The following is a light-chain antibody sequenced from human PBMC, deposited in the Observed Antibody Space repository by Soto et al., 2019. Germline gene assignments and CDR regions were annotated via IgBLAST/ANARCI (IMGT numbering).Light chain of an antibody. J-gene: IGLJ1*01. V-gene: IGLV2-18*01. CDR1: SSDVGSYNR. Sequence: QSALTQPPSVSGSPGQSVTISCTGTSSDVGSYNRVSWYQQPPGTAPKLMIYEVSNRPSGVPDRFSGSKSGNTASLTISGLQAEDEADYYCSLYTSSSTVVFGTGTKVTV. CDR3: SLYTSSSTVV. CDR2: EVS.